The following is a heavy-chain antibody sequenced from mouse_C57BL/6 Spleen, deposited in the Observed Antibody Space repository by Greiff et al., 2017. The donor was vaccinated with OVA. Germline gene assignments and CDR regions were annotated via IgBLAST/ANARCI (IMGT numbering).Heavy chain of an antibody. CDR1: GYPFTDYE. CDR3: TRKEYYGSSLGYFDV. Sequence: VKLQQSGAELVRPGASVTLSCKASGYPFTDYEMHWVKQTPVHGLEWIGAIDPETGGTAYNQKFKGKAILTADKSSSTAYMELRSLTSEDSAVYYCTRKEYYGSSLGYFDVWGTGTTVTVSS. CDR2: IDPETGGT. D-gene: IGHD1-1*01. J-gene: IGHJ1*03. V-gene: IGHV1-15*01.